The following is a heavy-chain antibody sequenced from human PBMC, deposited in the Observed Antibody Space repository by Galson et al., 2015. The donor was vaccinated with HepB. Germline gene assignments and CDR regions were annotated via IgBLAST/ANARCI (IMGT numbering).Heavy chain of an antibody. Sequence: SVKVSCKASGYTFTSYYMHWVRQAPGQGLEWMGIINPSGGSTSYAQKFQGRVTMTRDTSTSTVYMELSSLRSEDTAVYYCARRDRDEGLLRAFDIWGQGTMVTVSS. J-gene: IGHJ3*02. CDR3: ARRDRDEGLLRAFDI. D-gene: IGHD1-26*01. CDR1: GYTFTSYY. CDR2: INPSGGST. V-gene: IGHV1-46*01.